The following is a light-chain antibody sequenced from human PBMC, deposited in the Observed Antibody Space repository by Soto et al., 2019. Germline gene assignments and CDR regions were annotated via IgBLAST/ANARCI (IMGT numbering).Light chain of an antibody. Sequence: EIVLTQSPATLSVSPGERATLSCRASQSVGPNLVWYQQKFGQAPRLLIYGVSTRATGVPARFSGSGSGTEFTLTIASLQPDDFATYYCQQYETFSGTFGPGTKVDIK. J-gene: IGKJ1*01. CDR1: QSVGPN. CDR2: GVS. CDR3: QQYETFSGT. V-gene: IGKV3-15*01.